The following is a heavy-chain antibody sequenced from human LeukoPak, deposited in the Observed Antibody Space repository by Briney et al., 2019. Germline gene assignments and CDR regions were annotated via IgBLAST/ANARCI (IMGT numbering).Heavy chain of an antibody. CDR1: GFTFSHAW. CDR2: IVSNTEGGTR. J-gene: IGHJ4*02. D-gene: IGHD3-22*01. V-gene: IGHV3-15*04. Sequence: GGSLRLSCAASGFTFSHAWMSWVSQAPGKGMEWIGRIVSNTEGGTRDYAAPVKGRFTISRDDSKNTLYLQMNSLKTEDTAVYHCITGIRSGYYVYWGQGTLVTVSS. CDR3: ITGIRSGYYVY.